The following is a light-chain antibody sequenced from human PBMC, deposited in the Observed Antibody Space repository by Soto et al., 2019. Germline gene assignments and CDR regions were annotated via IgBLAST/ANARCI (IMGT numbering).Light chain of an antibody. V-gene: IGKV1-13*02. CDR3: QQFNSL. CDR2: DAS. CDR1: QGIATG. J-gene: IGKJ5*01. Sequence: IHVTQSPSSLSASLGDTVTISCRASQGIATGLAWYQQKPGAPPKLLIYDASTLERGIPSRFSGRGSGTHFILTINNLQPEDFATYYCQQFNSLFGQGTRLEIK.